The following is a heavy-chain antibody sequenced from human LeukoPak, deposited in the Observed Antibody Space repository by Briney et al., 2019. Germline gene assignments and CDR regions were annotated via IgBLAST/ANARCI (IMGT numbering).Heavy chain of an antibody. CDR1: GGSISSYY. V-gene: IGHV4-59*12. CDR3: ARDRPPGYGDPNAFDI. Sequence: SETLSLTCTVSGGSISSYYWSWIRQPPGKGLEWIGYIYYSGSTYYNPSLKSRVTISVDTSKNQFSLKLSSVTAADTAVYYCARDRPPGYGDPNAFDIWGQGTMVTVSS. CDR2: IYYSGST. D-gene: IGHD4-17*01. J-gene: IGHJ3*02.